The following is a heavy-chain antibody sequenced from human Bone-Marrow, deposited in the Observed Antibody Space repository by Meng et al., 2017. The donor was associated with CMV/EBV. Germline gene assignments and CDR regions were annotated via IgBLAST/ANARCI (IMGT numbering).Heavy chain of an antibody. V-gene: IGHV4-38-2*02. CDR2: INDSGTT. Sequence: SETLSLTGTVSGYSIRSDFFWGWIRRPPGKGLEWIGINDSGTTYYNPSLKSRVAISVDTPETQFSLKLSAVTAADTAIYYCVRHIIVVPGRGYGVDVWGPGTTVTVSS. CDR3: VRHIIVVPGRGYGVDV. CDR1: GYSIRSDFF. D-gene: IGHD2-15*01. J-gene: IGHJ6*02.